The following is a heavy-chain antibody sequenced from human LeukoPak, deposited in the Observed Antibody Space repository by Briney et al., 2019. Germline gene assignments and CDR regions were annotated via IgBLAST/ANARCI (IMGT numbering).Heavy chain of an antibody. Sequence: PGGSLRLSCAASGFTFNNYAMSWVRQAPGKGLEWVSLIMSGGTTYYADSVKARFTISRDKSKDTLHLQMNSLRAEDTAVYYCAKDLPYSGWAFEIWGLGTMVTVSS. D-gene: IGHD6-13*01. CDR3: AKDLPYSGWAFEI. J-gene: IGHJ3*02. CDR1: GFTFNNYA. CDR2: IMSGGTT. V-gene: IGHV3-23*01.